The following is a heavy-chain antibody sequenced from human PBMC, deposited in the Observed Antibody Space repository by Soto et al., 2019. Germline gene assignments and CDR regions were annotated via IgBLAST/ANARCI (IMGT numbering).Heavy chain of an antibody. V-gene: IGHV4-59*01. J-gene: IGHJ5*02. CDR1: GGSISSYY. Sequence: SETLSLTCTVSGGSISSYYWSWIRQPPGKGLEWIGYIYYSGSTNYSPSLKSRVTISVDTSKNQFSLKLSSVTAADTAVYYCARVLSSFTEVYWFDPWGQGTLVTVSS. CDR2: IYYSGST. CDR3: ARVLSSFTEVYWFDP. D-gene: IGHD2-2*01.